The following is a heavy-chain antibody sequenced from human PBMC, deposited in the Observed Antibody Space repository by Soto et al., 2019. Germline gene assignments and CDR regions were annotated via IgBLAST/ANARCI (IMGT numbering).Heavy chain of an antibody. CDR2: ISSGAFTI. D-gene: IGHD1-1*01. CDR3: AKDTTRLEH. J-gene: IGHJ4*02. V-gene: IGHV3-11*01. Sequence: PGGSLRLSCVVSGFSFSESYMTWARQIPGKWLEWIASISSGAFTISYAAAVKGRFTISRDDGHNSLFLQMDSLRAEDTALYYCAKDTTRLEHWGQGXLVTVSS. CDR1: GFSFSESY.